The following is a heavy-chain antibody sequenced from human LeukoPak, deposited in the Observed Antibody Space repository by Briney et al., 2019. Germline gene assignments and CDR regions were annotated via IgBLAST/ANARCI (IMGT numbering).Heavy chain of an antibody. J-gene: IGHJ4*02. D-gene: IGHD3-3*01. CDR2: IKPDGSAK. CDR1: GFTFSTYW. CDR3: ARHYDWAFDD. V-gene: IGHV3-7*01. Sequence: GGSLRLSCAASGFTFSTYWMTWARQAPGKGLEWVANIKPDGSAKYYGDSVKGRFTISRDNAKNSLYLQMNSLRAEDTAVYYCARHYDWAFDDWGQGTLVTVSS.